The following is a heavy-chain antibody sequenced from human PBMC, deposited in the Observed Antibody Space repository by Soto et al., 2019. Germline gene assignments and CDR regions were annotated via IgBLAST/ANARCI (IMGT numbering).Heavy chain of an antibody. D-gene: IGHD5-18*01. CDR3: VKDERWIQHPFDY. CDR2: ISSNGGST. V-gene: IGHV3-64D*06. Sequence: LRLSCAASGFTFSSYWMHWVRQAPGKGLVWVSGISSNGGSTYYADSVKGRFTISRDNSKNTLYLQMSSLRAEDTAVYYCVKDERWIQHPFDYWGQGTLVTVS. CDR1: GFTFSSYW. J-gene: IGHJ4*02.